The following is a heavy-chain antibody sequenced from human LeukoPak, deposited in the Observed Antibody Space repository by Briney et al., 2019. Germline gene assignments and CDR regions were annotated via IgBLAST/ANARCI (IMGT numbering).Heavy chain of an antibody. CDR3: AKDRRSYGGTSFDS. J-gene: IGHJ4*02. CDR1: GFTLSNYG. Sequence: GGSLRLSCAASGFTLSNYGMSWVRQAPGEGLEWVSLISDSTWYADSVRGRFTVSRDISQNTVYLQMNNLRAEDTAVYYCAKDRRSYGGTSFDSWGQGTLVTVSS. CDR2: ISDST. V-gene: IGHV3-23*01. D-gene: IGHD4-23*01.